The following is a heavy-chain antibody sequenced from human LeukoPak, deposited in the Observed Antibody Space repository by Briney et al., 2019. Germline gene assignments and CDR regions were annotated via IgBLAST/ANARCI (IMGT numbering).Heavy chain of an antibody. D-gene: IGHD2-15*01. CDR3: ARDLEYCSGGSCHRLLDY. CDR1: GFTVSSNS. V-gene: IGHV3-53*01. Sequence: GGSLRLSCTVSGFTVSSNSMSWVRQAPGKGLEWVSFIYSAGNTHYSDSVKGRFTISRDNSKNSLYLQMNSLRAEDTAVYYCARDLEYCSGGSCHRLLDYWGQGTLVTVSS. CDR2: IYSAGNT. J-gene: IGHJ4*02.